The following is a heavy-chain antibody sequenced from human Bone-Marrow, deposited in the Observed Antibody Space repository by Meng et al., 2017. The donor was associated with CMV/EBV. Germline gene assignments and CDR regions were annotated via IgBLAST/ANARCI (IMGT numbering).Heavy chain of an antibody. CDR3: AKDLGVGWVSVTPDY. CDR2: IYRGGTT. D-gene: IGHD3-16*01. V-gene: IGHV3-53*05. CDR1: EFTVSTKY. J-gene: IGHJ4*02. Sequence: GESLKISCEASEFTVSTKYMGWARQAPGKGLEWVSIIYRGGTTYYADSVRGRFTISRDNSNNTLYLQMNRLQPEDTAVYYCAKDLGVGWVSVTPDYWGQGSLVTVSS.